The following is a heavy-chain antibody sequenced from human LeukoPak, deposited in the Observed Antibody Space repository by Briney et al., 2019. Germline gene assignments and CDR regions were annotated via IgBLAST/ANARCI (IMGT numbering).Heavy chain of an antibody. CDR2: IYTSGST. J-gene: IGHJ6*03. CDR3: ARDSKRAAAGTGHYYYYYYMDV. D-gene: IGHD6-13*01. CDR1: GGSISSYY. Sequence: SETLSLTCTVSGGSISSYYWSWIRQPAGKGLEWIGRIYTSGSTNYNPSLKSRVTMSVDTSKNQFSLKLSSVTAADTAVYYCARDSKRAAAGTGHYYYYYYMDVWGKGTTVTVSS. V-gene: IGHV4-4*07.